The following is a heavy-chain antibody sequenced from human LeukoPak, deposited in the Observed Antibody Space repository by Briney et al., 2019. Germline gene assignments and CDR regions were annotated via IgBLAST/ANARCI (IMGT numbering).Heavy chain of an antibody. V-gene: IGHV3-33*01. CDR3: TRYNNDHFDY. CDR1: GFTFGGYG. Sequence: PGGSLRLSCAGSGFTFGGYGMHWFRQTPGKGLECVAVIAYDGSRAFYAHSVKGRFTISRDNSKHTMSVQMDDLRAEDTAVYYCTRYNNDHFDYWGQGTLVTVSS. CDR2: IAYDGSRA. D-gene: IGHD1-14*01. J-gene: IGHJ4*02.